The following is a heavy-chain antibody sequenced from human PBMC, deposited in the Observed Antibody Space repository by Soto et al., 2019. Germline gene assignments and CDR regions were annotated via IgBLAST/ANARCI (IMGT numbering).Heavy chain of an antibody. CDR1: GFTFSSYA. CDR2: ITSNGGNT. CDR3: ARRIPFGYGMDV. D-gene: IGHD2-21*01. J-gene: IGHJ6*02. V-gene: IGHV3-64*01. Sequence: EVQLVESGGGLVQPGGSLRLSCAASGFTFSSYAMHWVRQAPGKGLEYVSAITSNGGNTDYASSVKGRFTISRDNSKNALYLQMGSLSAEDMAVYYCARRIPFGYGMDVWGQGTTVPVSS.